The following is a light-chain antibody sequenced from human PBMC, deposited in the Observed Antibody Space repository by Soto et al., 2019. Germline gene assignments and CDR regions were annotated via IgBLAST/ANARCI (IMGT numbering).Light chain of an antibody. V-gene: IGKV3-20*01. CDR2: RAS. CDR1: QSVSSSF. CDR3: QQYESSPLT. J-gene: IGKJ4*01. Sequence: EIVLTQSPDTLSLSPGERATLSCRASQSVSSSFIAWYRQKPGQPPRLLIYRASTRATGLPDRFTGSGSGTDFTLTISRLEPEDFAVYSCQQYESSPLTFGGGTKVEIK.